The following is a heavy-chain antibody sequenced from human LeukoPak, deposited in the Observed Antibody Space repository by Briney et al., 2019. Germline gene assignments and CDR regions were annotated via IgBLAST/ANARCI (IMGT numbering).Heavy chain of an antibody. CDR2: IYYTGST. J-gene: IGHJ6*02. Sequence: SETLSLTCTVSGGSISSYYWSWIRQPPGRGLEWIGYIYYTGSTNYNPSLKSRVTISVDTSKNQFSLELSSVTAADTAVYYCVRAYGSGSYYMDVWGQGTTVTVSS. V-gene: IGHV4-59*01. D-gene: IGHD3-10*01. CDR3: VRAYGSGSYYMDV. CDR1: GGSISSYY.